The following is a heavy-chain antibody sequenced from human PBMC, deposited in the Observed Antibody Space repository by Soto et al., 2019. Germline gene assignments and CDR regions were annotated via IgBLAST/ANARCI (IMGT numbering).Heavy chain of an antibody. CDR3: AKYNEYSGYDYAFDI. J-gene: IGHJ3*02. D-gene: IGHD5-12*01. V-gene: IGHV3-9*01. Sequence: EVQLVESGGGLVQPGRSLRLSCAASGFSFEDYAMHWVRQVPGKGLEWVSGISWNSGNIGYADSVKGRFTISRDNAKNSLYLQMNNLRPEDTALYYCAKYNEYSGYDYAFDIWGQGTMVTVSS. CDR2: ISWNSGNI. CDR1: GFSFEDYA.